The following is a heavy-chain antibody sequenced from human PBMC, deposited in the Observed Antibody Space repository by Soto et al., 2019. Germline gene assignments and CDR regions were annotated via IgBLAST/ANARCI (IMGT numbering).Heavy chain of an antibody. CDR1: GYTFTSYA. V-gene: IGHV1-3*05. CDR3: ARAPSWWYFDL. Sequence: QVQLVQSGAEEKKPGASVKVSCKASGYTFTSYAMHWVRQAPGRRLEWMGWINAGNGNTKYSQKFQGRVTITRDTSASTAYMELSSLRSEDTAVYYCARAPSWWYFDLWGRGTLVTVSS. J-gene: IGHJ2*01. CDR2: INAGNGNT.